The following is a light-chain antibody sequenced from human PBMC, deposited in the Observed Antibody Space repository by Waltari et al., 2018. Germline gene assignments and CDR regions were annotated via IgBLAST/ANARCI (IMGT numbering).Light chain of an antibody. CDR2: STS. CDR3: QHYVRLPVT. J-gene: IGKJ1*01. V-gene: IGKV3-20*01. Sequence: CEASQSFERTIACYQHKPGQAPRLLIYSTSTRATGIADRFSGSGSETDFSLTIYILEPEDFAVYYCQHYVRLPVTSGQGTKVEIK. CDR1: QSFERT.